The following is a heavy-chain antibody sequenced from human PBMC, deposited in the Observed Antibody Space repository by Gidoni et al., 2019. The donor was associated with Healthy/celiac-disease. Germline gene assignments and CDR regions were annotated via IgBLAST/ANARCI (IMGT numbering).Heavy chain of an antibody. J-gene: IGHJ5*02. CDR1: GGSFSGYY. CDR3: ARAQDREYHLWVDP. V-gene: IGHV4-34*01. CDR2: INHSGRT. D-gene: IGHD2-2*01. Sequence: QVQLQQWGAGLLKPSETLSLTCPFYGGSFSGYYWSWIRQPPGKGREWIGEINHSGRTNYNPSLKSRVNISVETSKNQFSLKLSSVTAADTAVYYGARAQDREYHLWVDPGGQGTLVTVSS.